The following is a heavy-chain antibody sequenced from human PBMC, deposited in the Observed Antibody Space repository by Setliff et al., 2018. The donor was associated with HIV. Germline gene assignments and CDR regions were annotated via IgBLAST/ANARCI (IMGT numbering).Heavy chain of an antibody. V-gene: IGHV3-9*01. J-gene: IGHJ3*02. CDR3: AKDYGDGHNWGAFDI. D-gene: IGHD1-1*01. Sequence: PGGSLRLSCAASGFTFDDYAMHWGRQAPGKGLEWVSGINWNSGTIAYADFVKGRFTIYRDNTKNFVFLEMTNLRPEDTAWYFCAKDYGDGHNWGAFDISGQGTMVTVSS. CDR1: GFTFDDYA. CDR2: INWNSGTI.